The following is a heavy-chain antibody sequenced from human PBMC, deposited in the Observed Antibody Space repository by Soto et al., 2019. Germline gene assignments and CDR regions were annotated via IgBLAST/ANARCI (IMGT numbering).Heavy chain of an antibody. D-gene: IGHD3-10*01. CDR2: INHSGST. CDR1: GGSFCGYY. J-gene: IGHJ6*03. Sequence: SETLSLTCAVYGGSFCGYYWGWIRQPPGKGLEWIGEINHSGSTNYNPSLKSRVTISVDTSKNQFSLKLSSVTAADTAVYYCARGRRYYYGSGRYYYMDVWGKGTTVTVSS. V-gene: IGHV4-34*01. CDR3: ARGRRYYYGSGRYYYMDV.